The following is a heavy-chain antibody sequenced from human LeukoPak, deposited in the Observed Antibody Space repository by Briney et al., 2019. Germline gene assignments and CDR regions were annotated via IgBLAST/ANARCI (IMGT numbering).Heavy chain of an antibody. CDR1: GGSISSYY. CDR2: IYYSGST. CDR3: ARGLGGPRFGY. V-gene: IGHV4-59*12. Sequence: SETLSLTCTVSGGSISSYYWSWIRQPPGKGLEWIGYIYYSGSTNYNPSLKSRVTISVDTSKNQFSLKLSSVTAADTAVYYCARGLGGPRFGYWGQGTLVTVSS. J-gene: IGHJ4*02. D-gene: IGHD2-15*01.